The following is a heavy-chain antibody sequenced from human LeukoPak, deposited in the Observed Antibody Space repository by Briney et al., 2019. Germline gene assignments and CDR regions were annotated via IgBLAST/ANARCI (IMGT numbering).Heavy chain of an antibody. CDR3: ARDNEWELPYFGY. V-gene: IGHV7-4-1*02. D-gene: IGHD1-26*01. Sequence: GASVKVSCKASGYTLTNYAMNWVRQAPGRGLEWMGWINTNTGSPTYAQGFTGRFVFSLDTSVSTSYLQISSLKAEDTAVYYCARDNEWELPYFGYWGQGTLVTVSS. CDR1: GYTLTNYA. CDR2: INTNTGSP. J-gene: IGHJ4*02.